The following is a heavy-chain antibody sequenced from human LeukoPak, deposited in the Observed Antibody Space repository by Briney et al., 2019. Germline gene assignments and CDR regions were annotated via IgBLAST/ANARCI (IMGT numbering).Heavy chain of an antibody. D-gene: IGHD6-6*01. Sequence: GESVKISCQGSGYSFTSYWIGWVRQMPGKGLEWMGIIYPGDSDTRYSPSYQGQVTISADKSISTAYLQWSSLKASDTAMYYCARAPSSWFDPWGQGTLVTVSS. V-gene: IGHV5-51*01. CDR1: GYSFTSYW. CDR2: IYPGDSDT. CDR3: ARAPSSWFDP. J-gene: IGHJ5*02.